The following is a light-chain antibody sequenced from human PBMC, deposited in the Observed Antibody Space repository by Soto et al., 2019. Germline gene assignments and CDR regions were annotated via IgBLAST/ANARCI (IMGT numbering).Light chain of an antibody. CDR3: CSYAGSSTWV. J-gene: IGLJ3*02. Sequence: QSALTQPASVSGSPGQSITISCTGTSSDVGGYNLVSWYQQHPGKAPKLMIYEGSKRASGVSNRFSGSKSGSTASLTISGLQAEEEADYYCCSYAGSSTWVFGAGTKVTVL. CDR2: EGS. CDR1: SSDVGGYNL. V-gene: IGLV2-23*01.